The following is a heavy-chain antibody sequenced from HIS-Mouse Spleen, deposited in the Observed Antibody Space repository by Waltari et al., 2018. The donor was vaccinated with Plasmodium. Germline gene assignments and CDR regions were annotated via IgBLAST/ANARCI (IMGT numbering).Heavy chain of an antibody. Sequence: QLQLQESGPGLVKPSETLSLTCTVSGGSISSSSYYWGWIRQPPGKGLEWIGSIYYSGRTYYNPSLKSRVTIAVDTSKNQFSLKLSSVTAADTAVYYCARLDERVLDYWGQGTLVTVSS. CDR3: ARLDERVLDY. CDR1: GGSISSSSYY. V-gene: IGHV4-39*01. D-gene: IGHD6-13*01. CDR2: IYYSGRT. J-gene: IGHJ4*02.